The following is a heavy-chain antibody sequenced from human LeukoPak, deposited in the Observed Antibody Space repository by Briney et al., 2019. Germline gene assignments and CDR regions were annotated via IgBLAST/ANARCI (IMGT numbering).Heavy chain of an antibody. D-gene: IGHD2-8*01. CDR2: IYTSGST. CDR1: GGSISSGSYY. CDR3: ARDRPVYAIQDYYYYMDV. V-gene: IGHV4-61*02. Sequence: KSSQTLSLTCTVSGGSISSGSYYWSWIRQPAGKGLEWIGRIYTSGSTNYNPSLKSRVTISVDTSKNQFSLKLSSVTAADTAVYYCARDRPVYAIQDYYYYMDVWGKGTTVTVSS. J-gene: IGHJ6*03.